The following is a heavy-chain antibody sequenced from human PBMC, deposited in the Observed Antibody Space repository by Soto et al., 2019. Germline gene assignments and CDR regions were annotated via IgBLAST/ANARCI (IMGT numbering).Heavy chain of an antibody. CDR2: INQDGSEK. J-gene: IGHJ4*02. CDR1: GFTFSSYW. CDR3: STSLDY. V-gene: IGHV3-7*01. Sequence: EVQLVESGGGLVQPGGSLRLSCAASGFTFSSYWMDWVRQAPGKGLEWVANINQDGSEKHYIYSVKGRFTISRDNAKNSLYLQMSSLTAEDSALYYCSTSLDYWGQGTLVTVSS.